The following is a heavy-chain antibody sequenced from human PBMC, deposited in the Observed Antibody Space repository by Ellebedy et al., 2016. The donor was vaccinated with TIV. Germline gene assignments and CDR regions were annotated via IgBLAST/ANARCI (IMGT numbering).Heavy chain of an antibody. V-gene: IGHV1-46*01. Sequence: ASVKVSXXTSGYTFTTYYIHWVRQAPGQGFEWMGIINPSGGSTTYAQKFQGRVTMTRDTSTSTVYMELSSLRSEDTAVYYCRCGGDTFDIWGQGTMVTVSS. CDR1: GYTFTTYY. J-gene: IGHJ3*02. CDR3: RCGGDTFDI. CDR2: INPSGGST. D-gene: IGHD2-21*02.